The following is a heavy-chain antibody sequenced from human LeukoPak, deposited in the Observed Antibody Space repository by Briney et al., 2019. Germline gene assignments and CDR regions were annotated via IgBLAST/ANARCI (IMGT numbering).Heavy chain of an antibody. V-gene: IGHV4-34*01. D-gene: IGHD3-22*01. J-gene: IGHJ4*02. CDR3: ARLRFFDSSGYYYYFDY. CDR2: INHSGST. Sequence: SETLSLTCTVYGESFSGCYWSWIRQPPGKGLEWIGEINHSGSTNYNASLKSRVTISVDTSKNQFSLKLSSVTAADTAVYYCARLRFFDSSGYYYYFDYWGQGTLVTVSS. CDR1: GESFSGCY.